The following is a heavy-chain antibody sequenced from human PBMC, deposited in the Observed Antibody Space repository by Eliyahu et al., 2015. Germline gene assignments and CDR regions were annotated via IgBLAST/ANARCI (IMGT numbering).Heavy chain of an antibody. CDR2: IWYDGSNQ. CDR1: GXIFSDSA. CDR3: ARDHDYSGNYLED. J-gene: IGHJ4*02. D-gene: IGHD4-11*01. Sequence: QVQLVESGGGVVQPGRSLRLSCAASGXIFSDSAMHWVRQAPGKGLEWVAIIWYDGSNQYYADSVKGRFTISRDNSRNTVSLQMNSLRGEDTAIYYCARDHDYSGNYLEDWGQGTLVAVSS. V-gene: IGHV3-33*01.